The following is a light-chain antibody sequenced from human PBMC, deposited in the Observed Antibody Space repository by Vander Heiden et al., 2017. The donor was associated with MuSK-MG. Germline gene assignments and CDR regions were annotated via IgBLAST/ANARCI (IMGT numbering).Light chain of an antibody. CDR2: DAA. CDR3: QLPNSYLSIT. Sequence: AIQLTQSPSSLSASVGDRVTITCRASQGISSALAWYQQKPGKAPKLLIYDAASLEIGVPSRFSGSGYGKDFTLTISSRQPEDFASYYCQLPNSYLSITFGAGTKVEIK. J-gene: IGKJ4*01. V-gene: IGKV1-13*02. CDR1: QGISSA.